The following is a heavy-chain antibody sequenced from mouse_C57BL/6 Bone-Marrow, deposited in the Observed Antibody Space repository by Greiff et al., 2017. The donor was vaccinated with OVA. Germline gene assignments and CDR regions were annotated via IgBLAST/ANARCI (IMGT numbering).Heavy chain of an antibody. Sequence: QVQLQQPGAELVMPGASVKLSCKASGYTFTSYWMHWVKQRPGQGLEWIGEIDPSDSYTTYNQKFKGKSTLTVDKSSSTAYMQLSSLTSEDSAVYYCATSSCGYEYYYAMDYWGQGTSVTVSS. V-gene: IGHV1-69*01. D-gene: IGHD2-2*01. CDR3: ATSSCGYEYYYAMDY. J-gene: IGHJ4*01. CDR2: IDPSDSYT. CDR1: GYTFTSYW.